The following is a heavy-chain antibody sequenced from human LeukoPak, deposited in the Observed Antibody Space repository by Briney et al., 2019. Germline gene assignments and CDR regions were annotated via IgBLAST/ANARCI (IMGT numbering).Heavy chain of an antibody. D-gene: IGHD5-24*01. V-gene: IGHV4-61*02. Sequence: SETLSLTCTVSGGSISSGSYYWSWIRQPAGKGLEWIGRIYTSGSTNYNPSLKSRVTISVDTSKNQFSLKLSSVTAADTAVYYCARVWLYNWFDPWGQGTLVTVSS. J-gene: IGHJ5*02. CDR3: ARVWLYNWFDP. CDR1: GGSISSGSYY. CDR2: IYTSGST.